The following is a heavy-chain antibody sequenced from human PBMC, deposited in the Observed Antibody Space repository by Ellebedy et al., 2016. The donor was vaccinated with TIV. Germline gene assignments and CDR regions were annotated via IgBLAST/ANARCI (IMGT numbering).Heavy chain of an antibody. CDR1: GFTFSSYT. J-gene: IGHJ4*02. CDR2: IKQDGSEK. CDR3: ARGGGASGSAD. D-gene: IGHD2-21*01. Sequence: GESLKISCAASGFTFSSYTMSWVRQAPGKGLEWVANIKQDGSEKSYVDSVKGRFTISRDNAKNSLYLQINSLRVEDTAVYYCARGGGASGSADWGQGTLVTV. V-gene: IGHV3-7*03.